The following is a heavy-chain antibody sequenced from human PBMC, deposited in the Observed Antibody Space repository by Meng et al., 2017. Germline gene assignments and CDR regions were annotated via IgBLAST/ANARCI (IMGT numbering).Heavy chain of an antibody. Sequence: ASVKVSCKASGYTFTSYAMHWVRQAPGQRLEWMGWINAGNGNTKYSQKFQGRVTITRDTSASTAYMELSSLRSEDTAVYYCARDFGGLVGATPAAWGQGTLVTVSS. CDR3: ARDFGGLVGATPAA. CDR1: GYTFTSYA. V-gene: IGHV1-3*01. J-gene: IGHJ5*02. D-gene: IGHD1-26*01. CDR2: INAGNGNT.